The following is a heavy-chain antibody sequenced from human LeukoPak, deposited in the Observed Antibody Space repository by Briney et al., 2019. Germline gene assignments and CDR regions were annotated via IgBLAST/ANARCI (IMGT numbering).Heavy chain of an antibody. Sequence: GGSLRLSCAASGFTFSSYGMSWARQAPGKGLEWVSAISGSGGSTYYADSVKGRFTISRDNSKNTLYLQMNSLRAEDTAVYYCAKRKAFYYYYYMDVWGKGTTVTISS. CDR3: AKRKAFYYYYYMDV. CDR1: GFTFSSYG. J-gene: IGHJ6*03. CDR2: ISGSGGST. D-gene: IGHD1-14*01. V-gene: IGHV3-23*01.